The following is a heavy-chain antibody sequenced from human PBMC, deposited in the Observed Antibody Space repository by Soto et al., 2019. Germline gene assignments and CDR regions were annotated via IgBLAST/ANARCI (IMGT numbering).Heavy chain of an antibody. CDR3: ARVADCTYSSNCNGRAAFDM. CDR2: INRDGSTI. D-gene: IGHD6-13*01. CDR1: GLTLSSHW. J-gene: IGHJ3*02. V-gene: IGHV3-74*01. Sequence: EVQLVESGGGLAQPGGSLRLSCAASGLTLSSHWMHWVRQAPGKGLVWVSRINRDGSTINYDDSVRGRYTIPRDNAKNTLSLQMNSLRAEDTAVYYCARVADCTYSSNCNGRAAFDMWGQGTMVTVSS.